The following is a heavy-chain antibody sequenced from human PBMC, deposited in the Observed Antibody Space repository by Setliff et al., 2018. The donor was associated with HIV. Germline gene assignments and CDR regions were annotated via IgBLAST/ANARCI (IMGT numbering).Heavy chain of an antibody. V-gene: IGHV1-69*04. CDR1: GGTFSSYA. Sequence: SVKVSCKASGGTFSSYAITWVRQAPGQGLEWMGRITPILGTANYAQKFQGRVTISVDTSKNQFALKLKSVTAADTAVYYCARNGPFPTDAFDIWGQGTKVTVSS. CDR3: ARNGPFPTDAFDI. J-gene: IGHJ3*02. CDR2: ITPILGTA. D-gene: IGHD1-1*01.